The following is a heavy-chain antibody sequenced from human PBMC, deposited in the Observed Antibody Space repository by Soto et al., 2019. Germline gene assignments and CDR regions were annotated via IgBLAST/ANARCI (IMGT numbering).Heavy chain of an antibody. Sequence: GGSLRLSCAASGFTFDDYGMSWVRQAPGKGLEWVSGINWNGGSTGYADSVKGRFTISRDNAKNSLYLQMNSLRAEDTALYHCARSPAAPIINDAFDIWGQGTMVTVSS. J-gene: IGHJ3*02. CDR2: INWNGGST. CDR1: GFTFDDYG. CDR3: ARSPAAPIINDAFDI. D-gene: IGHD2-2*01. V-gene: IGHV3-20*01.